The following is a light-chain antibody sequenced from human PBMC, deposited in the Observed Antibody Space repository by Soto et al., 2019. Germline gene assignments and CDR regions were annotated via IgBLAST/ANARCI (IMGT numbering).Light chain of an antibody. J-gene: IGKJ3*01. Sequence: EIVLTQSPGTLSLSPGDRATLSFRASQGVSANSLAWYQHKVGQAPRLLIYGAFSRATGIPDRFSGNGSETDFTLTISRLEPEDFAVYFCHQYGSTPFTFGPGTKVDIK. CDR1: QGVSANS. CDR3: HQYGSTPFT. CDR2: GAF. V-gene: IGKV3-20*01.